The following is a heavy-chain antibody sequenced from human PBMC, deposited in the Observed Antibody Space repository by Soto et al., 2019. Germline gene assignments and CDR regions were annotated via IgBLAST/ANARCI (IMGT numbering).Heavy chain of an antibody. Sequence: ESGGGVVQPGRSLRLSCAASGFTFSSYGMHWVRQAPGKGLEWVAVIWYDGSNKYYADSVKGRFTISRDNSKNTLYLQMNSLRAEDTAVYYCARVTYYYDSSGYYGSWYFDYWGQGTLVTVSS. CDR3: ARVTYYYDSSGYYGSWYFDY. CDR1: GFTFSSYG. J-gene: IGHJ4*02. D-gene: IGHD3-22*01. V-gene: IGHV3-33*01. CDR2: IWYDGSNK.